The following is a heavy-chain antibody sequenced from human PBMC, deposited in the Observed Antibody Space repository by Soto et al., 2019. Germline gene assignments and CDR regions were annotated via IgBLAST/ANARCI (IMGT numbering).Heavy chain of an antibody. CDR3: AREGQLGLGELPRFDP. Sequence: QVQLVQSGAELKKPGSSVKVSCEASGGTFNSHTIIAWVRQAPGQGPEWMGRIIPTLAMTNYAQKFQGRVTITADKSTTTVYMEMSSLKSEDTAVYYCAREGQLGLGELPRFDPWGQGTLVTVSS. V-gene: IGHV1-69*08. CDR1: GGTFNSHT. J-gene: IGHJ5*02. D-gene: IGHD3-10*01. CDR2: IIPTLAMT.